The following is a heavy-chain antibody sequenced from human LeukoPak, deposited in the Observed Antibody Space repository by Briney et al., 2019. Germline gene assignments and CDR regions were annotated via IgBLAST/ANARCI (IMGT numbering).Heavy chain of an antibody. J-gene: IGHJ4*02. D-gene: IGHD1-14*01. V-gene: IGHV1-46*01. CDR2: INPSGGSA. CDR3: ARPNRGALFDY. CDR1: VYTFTRYY. Sequence: GASVKVSCKSTVYTFTRYYMHWVRQAPGQALEWMGIINPSGGSARNAQKFQGRVTMTRDTSTSTVYMEVSSLRSEHTAVYYCARPNRGALFDYWGQGTLVTVSS.